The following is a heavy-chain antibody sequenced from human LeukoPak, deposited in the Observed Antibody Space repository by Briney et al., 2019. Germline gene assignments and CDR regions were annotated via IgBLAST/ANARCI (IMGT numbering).Heavy chain of an antibody. Sequence: SETLSLTCTVSGGSISSSSYYWGWIRQPPGKGLEWFGSIHYSGSTYYNPSLKSRVTISVDSSKNQFSLKLSSVTAADTAVYYCARQLVVVLPAEFDFWGQGTLVTVSS. CDR2: IHYSGST. D-gene: IGHD2-2*01. CDR3: ARQLVVVLPAEFDF. J-gene: IGHJ4*02. V-gene: IGHV4-39*01. CDR1: GGSISSSSYY.